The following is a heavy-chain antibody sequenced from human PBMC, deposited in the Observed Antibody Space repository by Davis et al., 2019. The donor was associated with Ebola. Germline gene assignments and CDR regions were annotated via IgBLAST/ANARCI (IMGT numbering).Heavy chain of an antibody. Sequence: MPSETLSLTCTVPGGSISSYYWSWIRQPPGKGLEWIGYIYYSGSTNYNPSLKSRVTISVDTSKNQFSLKLSSVTAADTAVYYCAREYYDILTGPLGMDVWGQGTTVTVSS. V-gene: IGHV4-59*01. J-gene: IGHJ6*02. CDR3: AREYYDILTGPLGMDV. CDR2: IYYSGST. D-gene: IGHD3-9*01. CDR1: GGSISSYY.